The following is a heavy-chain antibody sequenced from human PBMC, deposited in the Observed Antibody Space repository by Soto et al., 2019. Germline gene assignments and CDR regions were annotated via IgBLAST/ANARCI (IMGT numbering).Heavy chain of an antibody. CDR3: ARGVSMAGRPGFFHH. CDR1: GETFRRDV. CDR2: ITPMSGTT. D-gene: IGHD6-6*01. Sequence: QVQLVQSGAEVKKSGSSVKVSCKAPGETFRRDVISWARQAPGQGLEWLGGITPMSGTTDYAQKFQGRVTISADKSTGTADFELSSLTFDDTGVYYCARGVSMAGRPGFFHHWGQGSLVTVSS. V-gene: IGHV1-69*06. J-gene: IGHJ1*01.